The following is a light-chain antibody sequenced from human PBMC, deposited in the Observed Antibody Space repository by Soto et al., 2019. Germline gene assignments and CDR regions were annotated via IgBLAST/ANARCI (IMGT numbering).Light chain of an antibody. CDR2: EVS. CDR1: SSDVGGYHY. V-gene: IGLV2-8*01. J-gene: IGLJ1*01. Sequence: LTQPPSASGSPGQSVTISCTGTSSDVGGYHYVSWYQQHPGKAPKLMIYEVSKRPSGVPDRFSGSKSGNTASLTVSGLQAEDEADYYCSSYAGSYYVFGTGTKAPS. CDR3: SSYAGSYYV.